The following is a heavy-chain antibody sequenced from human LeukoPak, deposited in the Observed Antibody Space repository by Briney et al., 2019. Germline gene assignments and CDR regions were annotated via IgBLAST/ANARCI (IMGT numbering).Heavy chain of an antibody. D-gene: IGHD3/OR15-3a*01. J-gene: IGHJ4*02. CDR3: ARTNYDFWSGSYFDY. CDR2: IYFSGST. CDR1: GGSISYSNSY. Sequence: PSETLSLTCTVSGGSISYSNSYWGWIRQPPWKGLEWIGNIYFSGSTYYKQSLKSRVTISLHTSKNQFSLKLSSVTAADTAVYYCARTNYDFWSGSYFDYWGQGTLVTVSS. V-gene: IGHV4-39*07.